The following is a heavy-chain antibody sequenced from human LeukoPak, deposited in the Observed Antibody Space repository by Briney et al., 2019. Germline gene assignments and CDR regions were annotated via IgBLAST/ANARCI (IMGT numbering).Heavy chain of an antibody. CDR3: AKDIHLTGGYFDWLRSQEEGYYYYGMDV. CDR2: ITFKGDIQ. CDR1: GFTFSSYA. J-gene: IGHJ6*02. Sequence: PGGSLRLSCAASGFTFSSYAMGWVRQAPGKGLEWVSDITFKGDIQNYADSVKGRFTISRDNSKNTLYLQMNSLRAEDTAVYYCAKDIHLTGGYFDWLRSQEEGYYYYGMDVWGQGTTVTVSS. D-gene: IGHD3-9*01. V-gene: IGHV3-23*01.